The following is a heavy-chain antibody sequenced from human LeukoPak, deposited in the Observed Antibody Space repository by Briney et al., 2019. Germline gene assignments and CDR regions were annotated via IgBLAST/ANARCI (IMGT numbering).Heavy chain of an antibody. J-gene: IGHJ4*02. CDR3: AKAVSMVTAIVYFDY. CDR2: ISGSGGST. V-gene: IGHV3-23*01. Sequence: PGGSLRLSCAASGFTFSSYAMSWVRQAPGKGLEWVSAISGSGGSTYYADSVKGRFTIPRDNSKNTLYLQMNSLRAEDTAVYYCAKAVSMVTAIVYFDYWGQGTLVTVSS. D-gene: IGHD2-21*02. CDR1: GFTFSSYA.